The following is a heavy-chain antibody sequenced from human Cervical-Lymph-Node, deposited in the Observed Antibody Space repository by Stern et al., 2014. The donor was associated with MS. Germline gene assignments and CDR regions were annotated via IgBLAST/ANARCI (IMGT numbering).Heavy chain of an antibody. D-gene: IGHD2-2*01. CDR2: ISSTSRNI. Sequence: EVQLVESGGGLVKPGGSLRLSCAASGFTFSSYTMNWVRQAPGKGLEWVSAISSTSRNIYYADSVKGRFTISRDNAKNSLFLQMNSLRAEDTAVYYCARGYESLLALDYWGQGTLATVSS. J-gene: IGHJ4*02. V-gene: IGHV3-21*01. CDR3: ARGYESLLALDY. CDR1: GFTFSSYT.